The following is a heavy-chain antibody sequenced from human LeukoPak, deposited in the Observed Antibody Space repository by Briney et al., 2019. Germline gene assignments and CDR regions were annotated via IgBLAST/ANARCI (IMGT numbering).Heavy chain of an antibody. CDR2: ISYHGSNK. V-gene: IGHV3-30*01. CDR1: GFTFSSYA. CDR3: ARARDHYYDSSGYYFGYFDL. Sequence: GRSLRLSCAASGFTFSSYAMHWVRQAPGKGLEWVAVISYHGSNKYYADSVKGRFTISRDNSKNTLYLQMNSLRAEDTAVYYCARARDHYYDSSGYYFGYFDLWGRGTLVTVSS. D-gene: IGHD3-22*01. J-gene: IGHJ2*01.